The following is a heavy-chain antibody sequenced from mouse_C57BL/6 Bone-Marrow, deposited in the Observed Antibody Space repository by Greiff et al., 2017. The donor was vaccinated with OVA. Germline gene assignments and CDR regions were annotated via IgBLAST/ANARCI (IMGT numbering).Heavy chain of an antibody. CDR2: IYPGDGDT. V-gene: IGHV1-82*01. CDR3: APFYSWFAY. Sequence: QVQLQQSGPELVKPGASVKISCKASGYAFSSSWMNWVKQRPGKGLEWIGRIYPGDGDTNYNGKFKGKATLTADKSSSTAYMQLSSLTSEDSAVYFCAPFYSWFAYWGQGTLVTVSA. D-gene: IGHD2-1*01. CDR1: GYAFSSSW. J-gene: IGHJ3*01.